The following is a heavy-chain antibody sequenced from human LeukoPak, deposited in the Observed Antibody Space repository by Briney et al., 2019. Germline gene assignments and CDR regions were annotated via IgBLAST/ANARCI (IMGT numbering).Heavy chain of an antibody. D-gene: IGHD1-1*01. CDR2: INRDGGET. CDR1: EIIFDTYW. Sequence: GGSLRRSCTASEIIFDTYWMSWVRQAPGKGLEWVANINRDGGETYYVDSVRGRFTISRDNARNSLYLQMSSLRVDDTAIYYCARSNQIGMTDYWGQGTLVTVSS. CDR3: ARSNQIGMTDY. J-gene: IGHJ4*02. V-gene: IGHV3-7*03.